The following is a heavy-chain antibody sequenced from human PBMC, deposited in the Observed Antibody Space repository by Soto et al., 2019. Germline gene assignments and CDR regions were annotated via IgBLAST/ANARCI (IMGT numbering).Heavy chain of an antibody. CDR1: GWTFSSYA. CDR2: ISGSGGST. CDR3: AKGRGYCSSTSCYVGSDD. J-gene: IGHJ4*02. V-gene: IGHV3-23*01. D-gene: IGHD2-2*01. Sequence: PGGALRVPCAASGWTFSSYAMSCVREAPGKGLEWVSAISGSGGSTYYADPVKGRFTISRDNSKNTLYLQMTSLRAEDTAVYYCAKGRGYCSSTSCYVGSDDWGQGTLVTVSS.